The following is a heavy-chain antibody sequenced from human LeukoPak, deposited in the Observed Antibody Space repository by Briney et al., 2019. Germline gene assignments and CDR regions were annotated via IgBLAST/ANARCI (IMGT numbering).Heavy chain of an antibody. J-gene: IGHJ6*03. CDR3: ARSGSTGTTSYMDV. CDR1: GYTFTSYG. Sequence: ASVKVSCKASGYTFTSYGISWVRQAPGQGLEWMGWISAYNGNTHYAQKLQGRVTMTTDTSTSTVYMELRSLRSDDTAVYYCARSGSTGTTSYMDVWGKGTTVTVSS. D-gene: IGHD1-1*01. CDR2: ISAYNGNT. V-gene: IGHV1-18*01.